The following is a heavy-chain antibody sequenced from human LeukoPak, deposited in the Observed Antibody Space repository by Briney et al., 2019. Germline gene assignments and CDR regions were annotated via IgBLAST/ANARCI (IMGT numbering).Heavy chain of an antibody. Sequence: SETLSLTCTVSGVSISSSNSYWGWIRQPPGKGLEWIGSIYHSGSTYYNPSLKSRVTISVDTSKNQFSLKLSSVTAADTAVYYCARDGYYDSSGYYYFDYWGQGTLVTVSS. CDR2: IYHSGST. V-gene: IGHV4-39*07. CDR1: GVSISSSNSY. CDR3: ARDGYYDSSGYYYFDY. J-gene: IGHJ4*02. D-gene: IGHD3-22*01.